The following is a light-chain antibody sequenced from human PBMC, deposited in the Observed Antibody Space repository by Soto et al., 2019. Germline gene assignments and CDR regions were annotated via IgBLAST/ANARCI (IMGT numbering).Light chain of an antibody. Sequence: SSELTQPPSVSVAPGQTARITCGGTNIGSKSVHWYQQKPGQAPVLVVYDDSDRPSGIPERFSGSNSGNTATLTISRVEDGDEADYYCQMWDSSSDHVVFGGGTKVTVL. CDR1: NIGSKS. CDR2: DDS. V-gene: IGLV3-21*02. J-gene: IGLJ2*01. CDR3: QMWDSSSDHVV.